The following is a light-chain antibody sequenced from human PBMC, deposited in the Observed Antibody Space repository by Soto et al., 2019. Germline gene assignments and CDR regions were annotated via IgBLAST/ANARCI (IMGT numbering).Light chain of an antibody. V-gene: IGKV3-20*01. CDR2: GTY. CDR1: QSVSSSY. Sequence: VVYKSAGTVSLSQGARATLSCRASQSVSSSYLAWYQQNPGQAPRLLIYGTYSRATGIPDRFSGGGPGTNFRLTISRLEPEEFAVYSCHQYGSSPTTLGKGTKV. CDR3: HQYGSSPTT. J-gene: IGKJ1*01.